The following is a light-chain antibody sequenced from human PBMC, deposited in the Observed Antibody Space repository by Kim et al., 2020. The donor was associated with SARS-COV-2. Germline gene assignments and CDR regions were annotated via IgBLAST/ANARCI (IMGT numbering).Light chain of an antibody. Sequence: PGERATLSCRASQSIDTYLAWYQQRPGQAPRLLVYDASNRATGVPDRFGGSGSGTDFTLTISSLEPEDFSTYYCQQRNSWPPAVTFGGGTKVDIK. CDR2: DAS. V-gene: IGKV3-11*01. J-gene: IGKJ4*01. CDR3: QQRNSWPPAVT. CDR1: QSIDTY.